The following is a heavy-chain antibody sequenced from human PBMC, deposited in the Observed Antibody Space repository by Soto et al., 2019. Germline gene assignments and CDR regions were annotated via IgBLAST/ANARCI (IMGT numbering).Heavy chain of an antibody. CDR1: GGSISSGAYY. CDR2: IYYRGST. J-gene: IGHJ4*02. CDR3: ARDYGDYKLDY. V-gene: IGHV4-30-4*01. Sequence: QVQLQESGPGLVKPSQTLSLTCTVSGGSISSGAYYWSWIRQPPGKGLEWIGYIYYRGSTYYNPSLKSRVTISVDTSKNLFSLKLSAVTAADTAVYYCARDYGDYKLDYWGQGTLVIVSS. D-gene: IGHD4-17*01.